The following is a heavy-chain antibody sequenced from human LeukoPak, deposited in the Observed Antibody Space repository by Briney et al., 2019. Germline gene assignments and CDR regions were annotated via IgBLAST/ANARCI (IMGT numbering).Heavy chain of an antibody. CDR3: ARGKTYSSGWYEFDY. Sequence: SETLSLTRTVSGGSLSSYYWSSIRQPPGKGLEGIGYIYTSGSTNYNPSLKSRVTISVDTSKNQFSLKLSSVTAADTAVYYCARGKTYSSGWYEFDYWGQGTLVTVSS. D-gene: IGHD6-19*01. CDR2: IYTSGST. J-gene: IGHJ4*02. CDR1: GGSLSSYY. V-gene: IGHV4-4*09.